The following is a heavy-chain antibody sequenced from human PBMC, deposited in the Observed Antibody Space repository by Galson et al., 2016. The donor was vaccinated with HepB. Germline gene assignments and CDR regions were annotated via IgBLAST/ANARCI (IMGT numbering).Heavy chain of an antibody. CDR2: IHSSGTIT. V-gene: IGHV3-11*01. CDR1: GFTFSDYY. J-gene: IGHJ4*02. CDR3: ATTWLLNN. D-gene: IGHD5-12*01. Sequence: SLRLSCAASGFTFSDYYMRWVRQPPGKGLEYVSYIHSSGTITYYADSVKGRFTISRDNAKSSPYLQMRSLRPNDPAFYYCATTWLLNNWGQGITVTVSS.